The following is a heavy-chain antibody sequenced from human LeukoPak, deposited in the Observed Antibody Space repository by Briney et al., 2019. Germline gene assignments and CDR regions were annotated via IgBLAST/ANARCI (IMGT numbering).Heavy chain of an antibody. D-gene: IGHD3-10*01. V-gene: IGHV3-21*01. Sequence: GGSLRLSCAASGFTFSSYSMNWVRQAPGKGLEWVSSISSSSSYIYYADSVKGRFTISRDNAKNSLYLQMNSLRAEDTAVYYCARDWTMVRGVSNWGQGTLVTVSS. CDR2: ISSSSSYI. J-gene: IGHJ4*02. CDR3: ARDWTMVRGVSN. CDR1: GFTFSSYS.